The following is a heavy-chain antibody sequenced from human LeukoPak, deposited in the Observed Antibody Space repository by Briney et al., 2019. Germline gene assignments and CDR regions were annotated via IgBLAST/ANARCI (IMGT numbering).Heavy chain of an antibody. D-gene: IGHD2-2*01. CDR1: GFTFSSYW. CDR3: AKGSVGACSSTSCSYYFDY. J-gene: IGHJ4*02. CDR2: IKQDGSEK. Sequence: PGGSLRLSCAASGFTFSSYWMSWVRQAPGKGLEWVANIKQDGSEKYYVDSAKGRFTVSRDNAKNSLYLQMNSLRAEDTAVYYCAKGSVGACSSTSCSYYFDYWGQGTLVTVSS. V-gene: IGHV3-7*01.